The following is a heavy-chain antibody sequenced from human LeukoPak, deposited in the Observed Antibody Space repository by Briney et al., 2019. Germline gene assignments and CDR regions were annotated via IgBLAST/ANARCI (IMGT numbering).Heavy chain of an antibody. J-gene: IGHJ4*02. V-gene: IGHV3-74*01. CDR3: ARDGDLRDFDY. CDR1: GFTFRSYW. D-gene: IGHD7-27*01. CDR2: INSAGSST. Sequence: GGSLRLSCAASGFTFRSYWMHWVRQAPGKGLVWVSRINSAGSSTSYADSVKGRFTISRDNATNTLYLQMNSLRAEDTAVYYCARDGDLRDFDYWGQGTLVTVSS.